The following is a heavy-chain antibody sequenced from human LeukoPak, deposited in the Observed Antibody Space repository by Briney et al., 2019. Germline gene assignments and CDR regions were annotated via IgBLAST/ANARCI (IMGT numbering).Heavy chain of an antibody. CDR1: GGSISSSY. J-gene: IGHJ5*02. Sequence: SETLSLTCTVSGGSISSSYWGWIRQPPGKGLELVGYISYSGSTKYNPSLKSRVTLSVDTSKNQFSLKVNSVTAADTAVYYCARRGVEMAPARPDNWFDPWGQGTLVTVSS. V-gene: IGHV4-59*08. CDR3: ARRGVEMAPARPDNWFDP. D-gene: IGHD5-24*01. CDR2: ISYSGST.